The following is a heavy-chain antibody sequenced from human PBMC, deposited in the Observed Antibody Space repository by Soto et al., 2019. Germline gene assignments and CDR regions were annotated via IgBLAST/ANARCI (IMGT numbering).Heavy chain of an antibody. D-gene: IGHD3-10*01. CDR3: AGWFGELLGLYYYYYGMDV. Sequence: ASVKVSCKASGYTFTSYYMHWVRQAPGQGLEWMGIINPSGGSTSYAQKFQGRVTMTRDTSTSTVYMELSSLRSEDTAVYYCAGWFGELLGLYYYYYGMDVWGQGTTVTVSS. CDR1: GYTFTSYY. CDR2: INPSGGST. V-gene: IGHV1-46*01. J-gene: IGHJ6*02.